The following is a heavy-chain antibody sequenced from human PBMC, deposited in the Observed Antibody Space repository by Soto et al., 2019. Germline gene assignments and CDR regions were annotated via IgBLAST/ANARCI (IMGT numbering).Heavy chain of an antibody. J-gene: IGHJ3*02. Sequence: GASVKVSCKAGGGIFSSYTISWVRQAPGQGLEWMGRIIPILGIANYAQKFQGRVTITADKSTSTAYMELSSLRSEDTAVYYCARVYSSSPGDAFDIWGQGTMVTVSS. D-gene: IGHD6-6*01. V-gene: IGHV1-69*02. CDR2: IIPILGIA. CDR1: GGIFSSYT. CDR3: ARVYSSSPGDAFDI.